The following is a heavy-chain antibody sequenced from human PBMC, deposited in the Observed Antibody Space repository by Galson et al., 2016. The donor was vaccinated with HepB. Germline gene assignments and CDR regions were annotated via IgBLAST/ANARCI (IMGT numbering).Heavy chain of an antibody. J-gene: IGHJ5*01. V-gene: IGHV1-2*02. CDR3: ARDRSYDSSSEGFWFQS. CDR1: GYTFTGHY. Sequence: SVKVSCKASGYTFTGHYIHWVRQAPGQGLEWMGWINPNSGGTNYAQKFQGRVTMTRDTSISTAYMELSRLRSDDTAVYYCARDRSYDSSSEGFWFQSWGQGTQVTVSS. D-gene: IGHD6-6*01. CDR2: INPNSGGT.